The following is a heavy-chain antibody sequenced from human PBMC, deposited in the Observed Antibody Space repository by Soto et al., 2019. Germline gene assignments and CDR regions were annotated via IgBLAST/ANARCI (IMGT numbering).Heavy chain of an antibody. CDR2: LNSAGSTT. J-gene: IGHJ6*02. Sequence: EVQLVESGGGLVQPGGSLRLSCAASGFTFSTYWMHWVRQAPGKGLVWVSRLNSAGSTTNYADSVKGRFTISRENARDTVYLQMNSLRAEDTAVYYCATGLKGYYGMDVWGQGTTVTVSS. CDR1: GFTFSTYW. D-gene: IGHD3-16*01. CDR3: ATGLKGYYGMDV. V-gene: IGHV3-74*01.